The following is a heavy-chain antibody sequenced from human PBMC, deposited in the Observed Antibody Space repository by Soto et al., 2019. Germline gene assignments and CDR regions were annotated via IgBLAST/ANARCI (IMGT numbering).Heavy chain of an antibody. CDR2: IYYSGST. V-gene: IGHV4-39*01. D-gene: IGHD1-1*01. CDR3: ARHFCSWNACYAFDI. Sequence: PGKGLEWIGSIYYSGSTYYNPSLKSRVTISVDTSKNQFSLKLSSVTAADTAVYYCARHFCSWNACYAFDIWGQRTMVTV. J-gene: IGHJ3*02.